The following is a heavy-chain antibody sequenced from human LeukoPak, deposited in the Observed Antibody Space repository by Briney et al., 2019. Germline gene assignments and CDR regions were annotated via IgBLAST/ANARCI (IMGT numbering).Heavy chain of an antibody. V-gene: IGHV4-39*01. CDR1: GGSISSSSYY. CDR3: ASLPLRFLEWLYAFDI. D-gene: IGHD3-3*01. J-gene: IGHJ3*02. CDR2: IYYGGNT. Sequence: SETLCLTCTASGGSISSSSYYWGWIRQPPGKGLEWFGRIYYGGNTYYNPSLKSRFTISVDTSKNQFSLKLSSVTAADTAVYYCASLPLRFLEWLYAFDIWGQGTMVTVSS.